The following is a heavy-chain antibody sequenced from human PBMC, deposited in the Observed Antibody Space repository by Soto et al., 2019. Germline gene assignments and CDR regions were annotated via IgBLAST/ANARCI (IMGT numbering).Heavy chain of an antibody. V-gene: IGHV3-74*03. Sequence: GGSLRLSCAASGFTFSSYWMHWVRQAPGEGLVWVSYIKPDGSRTKDADSVKGRFTISRDNARNTLYLRMNSLRAEDTAVYYCARDNNWSYDSWGRGTLVTVSS. CDR3: ARDNNWSYDS. CDR2: IKPDGSRT. J-gene: IGHJ4*02. CDR1: GFTFSSYW. D-gene: IGHD1-1*01.